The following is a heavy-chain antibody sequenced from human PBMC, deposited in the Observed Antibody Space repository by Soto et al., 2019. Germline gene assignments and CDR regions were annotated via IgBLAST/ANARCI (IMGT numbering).Heavy chain of an antibody. D-gene: IGHD6-19*01. V-gene: IGHV4-39*01. J-gene: IGHJ5*02. CDR3: ARHYSSGSRNWFDP. Sequence: QLQLQESGPGLVKPSETLSLTCSVSGGSINSSSYFWGWVRQPPGKGLEWIGSIYYSGSTYYNPSPRSRVTISVDTSKTQFSLKLSSVTAAETAVFYCARHYSSGSRNWFDPWGKGPLVTVSS. CDR1: GGSINSSSYF. CDR2: IYYSGST.